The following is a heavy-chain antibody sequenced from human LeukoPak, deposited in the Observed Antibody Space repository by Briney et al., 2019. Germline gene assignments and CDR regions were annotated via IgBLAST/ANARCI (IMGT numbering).Heavy chain of an antibody. V-gene: IGHV4-59*11. D-gene: IGHD2-15*01. CDR1: GGSISNHY. Sequence: SETLSLTCTVSGGSISNHYWTWIRQPPGRGLEWIGYIYYSGNTNYDPSLKSRVTISADTSKNQFSLKLSSVTAADTAVYYCARAVSVGYYYYMDVWGKGTTVTVSS. J-gene: IGHJ6*03. CDR2: IYYSGNT. CDR3: ARAVSVGYYYYMDV.